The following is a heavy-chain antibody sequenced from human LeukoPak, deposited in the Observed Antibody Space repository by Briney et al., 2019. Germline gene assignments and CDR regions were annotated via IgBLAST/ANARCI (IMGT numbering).Heavy chain of an antibody. J-gene: IGHJ4*02. CDR3: ATLFVGGVIVEYPYYFDY. Sequence: ASVKVSCKVSGYTLTELSMHWVRQAPGKGLEWMGGFDPEDGETIYAQKFQGGVTMTEDTSTDTAYMELSSLRSEDTAVYYCATLFVGGVIVEYPYYFDYWGQGTLVTASS. D-gene: IGHD3-16*02. V-gene: IGHV1-24*01. CDR1: GYTLTELS. CDR2: FDPEDGET.